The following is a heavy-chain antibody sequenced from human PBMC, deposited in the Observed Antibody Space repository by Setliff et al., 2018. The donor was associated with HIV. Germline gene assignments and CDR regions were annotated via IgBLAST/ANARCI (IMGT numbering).Heavy chain of an antibody. D-gene: IGHD4-4*01. CDR1: GGSISSSN. CDR3: VQEGRDDYNPYFDS. J-gene: IGHJ4*02. V-gene: IGHV3-21*01. Sequence: ETLSLTCAVSGGSISSSNWWSWVRQSPGKGLEWVACISRRSDYIYYADSVKGRFIISRDNTMNSLYLQINSPAPEDTAVYYCVQEGRDDYNPYFDSWGQGTLVTVSS. CDR2: ISRRSDYI.